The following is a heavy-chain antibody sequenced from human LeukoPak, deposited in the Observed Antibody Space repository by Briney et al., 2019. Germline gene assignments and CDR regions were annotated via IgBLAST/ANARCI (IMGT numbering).Heavy chain of an antibody. D-gene: IGHD3-22*01. J-gene: IGHJ4*02. CDR3: ARVLNYYDSSGYYLSY. Sequence: PGGSLRLSCAASGFTFSSYGMHWVRQAPGKGPEWVAVIWYDGSNKYYADSVNVRFTISRDNSKNTLYLQMNSLRAEDTAVYYCARVLNYYDSSGYYLSYWGQGTLVTVSS. CDR1: GFTFSSYG. CDR2: IWYDGSNK. V-gene: IGHV3-33*01.